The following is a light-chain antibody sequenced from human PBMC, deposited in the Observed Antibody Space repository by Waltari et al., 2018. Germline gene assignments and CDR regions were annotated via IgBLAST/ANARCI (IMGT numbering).Light chain of an antibody. Sequence: DIQMTQSPSSVSSSVGDTVTITCRASQYIANWVAWYQQKPGAAPNLLVYATSRLQSGVPARFSGSASGTDFTLTISNLQPEDIATYYCQQSYSFPLTFGGGTQVELK. CDR2: ATS. J-gene: IGKJ4*01. V-gene: IGKV1-12*01. CDR1: QYIANW. CDR3: QQSYSFPLT.